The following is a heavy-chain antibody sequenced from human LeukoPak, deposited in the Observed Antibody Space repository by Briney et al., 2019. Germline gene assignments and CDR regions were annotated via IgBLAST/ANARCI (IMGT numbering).Heavy chain of an antibody. J-gene: IGHJ5*02. CDR2: ISGYGGRT. Sequence: GGSLRLSCAAPRFTFSSYAMSWVPQAPGKRLEWVSAISGYGGRTYYADSVKGRFTISRDNSKNKLYLQMNSLRAEDTAVYYCAKGDLVFDPWGQGTLVTVSS. D-gene: IGHD6-6*01. CDR1: RFTFSSYA. CDR3: AKGDLVFDP. V-gene: IGHV3-23*01.